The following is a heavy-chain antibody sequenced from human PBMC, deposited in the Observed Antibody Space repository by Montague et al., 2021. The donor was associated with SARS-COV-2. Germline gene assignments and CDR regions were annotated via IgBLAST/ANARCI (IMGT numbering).Heavy chain of an antibody. Sequence: SETLSLTCTVSGDSISSSDYYWGYIRQPPGKGLEWVGSIFYSGATYYTPSLKSRVTMSVDTSKNQFSLKLSSVTAADTAVYYCARCKAAAGTNWLDPWGQGTPVTVSS. CDR2: IFYSGAT. D-gene: IGHD6-13*01. CDR1: GDSISSSDYY. J-gene: IGHJ5*02. V-gene: IGHV4-39*01. CDR3: ARCKAAAGTNWLDP.